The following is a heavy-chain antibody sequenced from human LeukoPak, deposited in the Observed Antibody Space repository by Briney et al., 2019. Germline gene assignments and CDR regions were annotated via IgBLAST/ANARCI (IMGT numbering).Heavy chain of an antibody. CDR1: GGSISSGGYY. CDR2: IYHSGST. CDR3: ARERSRGDRELLRGVFDY. D-gene: IGHD1-26*01. J-gene: IGHJ4*02. V-gene: IGHV4-30-2*01. Sequence: PSQTLSLTCTVSGGSISSGGYYWSWIRQPPGKGLEWIGYIYHSGSTYYNPSLKSRVTISVDTSKNQFSLKLSSVTAADTAVYYCARERSRGDRELLRGVFDYWGQGTLVTVSS.